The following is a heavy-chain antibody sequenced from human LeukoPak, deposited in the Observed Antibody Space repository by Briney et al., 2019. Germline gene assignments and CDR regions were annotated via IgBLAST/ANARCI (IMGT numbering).Heavy chain of an antibody. CDR2: IYSGGST. J-gene: IGHJ4*02. CDR1: GFTVSSNY. CDR3: PKAAYEILTGTSYFDY. Sequence: GWSLRLSCAASGFTVSSNYMSLVRQAPGKRLECVSVIYSGGSTYYADSVKGRFTISRDNSKNTLYLQMNSLRAEDTVVFYCPKAAYEILTGTSYFDYWGQGTLVTVSS. D-gene: IGHD3-9*01. V-gene: IGHV3-53*01.